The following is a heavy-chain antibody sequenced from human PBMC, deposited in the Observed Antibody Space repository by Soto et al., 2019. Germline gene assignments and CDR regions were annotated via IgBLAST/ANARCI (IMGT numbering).Heavy chain of an antibody. J-gene: IGHJ3*01. V-gene: IGHV3-30*03. CDR1: TFAFTFRNYG. Sequence: GGSLRLSCEASTFAFTFRNYGMHWVRLVPGKGLEWLAVISHDGDDQYYADSVKGRFTVSRDNVRNILYLQMNSLTVEDTAVYYCARAQYTGSYFDACDVWGQGTMVTVSS. D-gene: IGHD1-26*01. CDR3: ARAQYTGSYFDACDV. CDR2: ISHDGDDQ.